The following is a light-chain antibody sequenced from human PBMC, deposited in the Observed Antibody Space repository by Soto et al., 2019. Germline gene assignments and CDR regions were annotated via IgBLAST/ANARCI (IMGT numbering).Light chain of an antibody. CDR2: GAS. CDR1: QSVSSD. J-gene: IGKJ1*01. Sequence: EIVLTQSPATLSVSPGDRATLSCGASQSVSSDLAWYQQKPGQAPRLLIYGASTRATGVPARFSGRGSGTEFTLTINSLQTEDFAVYHCQQYNKWPRTFGQGTKVDI. CDR3: QQYNKWPRT. V-gene: IGKV3-15*01.